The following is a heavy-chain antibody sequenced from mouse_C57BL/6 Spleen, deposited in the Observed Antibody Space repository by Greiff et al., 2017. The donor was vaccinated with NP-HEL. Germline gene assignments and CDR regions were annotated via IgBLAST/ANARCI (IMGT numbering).Heavy chain of an antibody. Sequence: EVQLVGSGGGLVKPGGSLKLSCAASGFTFSDYGMHWVRQAPEKGLEWVAYISSGSSTIYYADTVKGRFTISRDNAKNTLFLQMTSLRSEDTAMYYCARRGYYGSHYAMDYWGQGTSVTVSS. CDR3: ARRGYYGSHYAMDY. J-gene: IGHJ4*01. D-gene: IGHD1-1*01. V-gene: IGHV5-17*01. CDR1: GFTFSDYG. CDR2: ISSGSSTI.